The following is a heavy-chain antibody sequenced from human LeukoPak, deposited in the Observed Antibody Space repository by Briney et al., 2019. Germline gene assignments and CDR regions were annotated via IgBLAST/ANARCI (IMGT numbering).Heavy chain of an antibody. J-gene: IGHJ4*02. Sequence: ASVKVSCKASGYTFTGYYMHWVRQAPGQGLEWMGWINPNSGGTNYAQKFQGRVTMTRDTSISTAYMELSRLRSDDTAVYYCARDWNCGGDCYSTWGQGTLDTVSS. V-gene: IGHV1-2*02. CDR3: ARDWNCGGDCYST. CDR1: GYTFTGYY. D-gene: IGHD2-21*02. CDR2: INPNSGGT.